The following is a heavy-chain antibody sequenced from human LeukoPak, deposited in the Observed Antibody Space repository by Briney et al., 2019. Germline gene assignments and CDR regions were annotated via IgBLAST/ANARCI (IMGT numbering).Heavy chain of an antibody. J-gene: IGHJ4*02. V-gene: IGHV4-31*03. CDR2: IYYSGST. D-gene: IGHD3-16*01. CDR1: GGSISSGGYY. Sequence: SETLSLTCTVSGGSISSGGYYWSWIRQHPGKGLEWIGYIYYSGSTYYNPSLKSRVTISVDTSKNQFSLKLSSVTAADTAVYYCARAVTGHVAGYFDYWGQGTLVTVSS. CDR3: ARAVTGHVAGYFDY.